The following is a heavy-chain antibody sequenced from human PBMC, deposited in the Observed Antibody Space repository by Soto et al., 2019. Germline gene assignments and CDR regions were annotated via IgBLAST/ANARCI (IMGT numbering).Heavy chain of an antibody. J-gene: IGHJ3*02. Sequence: QVQLVESGGGVVQPGRSLRLSCAASGFTFSSYGMHWVRQAPGKGLEWVAVIWYDGSNKYYADSVKGRFTISRDNSKNTLYLQMNSLRAEDTAVYYCARGYYDYVWGSYRYGPNAFDIWGQGTMVTVSS. V-gene: IGHV3-33*01. D-gene: IGHD3-16*02. CDR3: ARGYYDYVWGSYRYGPNAFDI. CDR1: GFTFSSYG. CDR2: IWYDGSNK.